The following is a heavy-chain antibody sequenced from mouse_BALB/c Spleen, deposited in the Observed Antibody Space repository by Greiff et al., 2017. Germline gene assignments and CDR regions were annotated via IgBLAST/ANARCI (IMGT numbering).Heavy chain of an antibody. V-gene: IGHV5-6*02. J-gene: IGHJ2*01. CDR1: GFTFSSYG. Sequence: GKLVESGGDLVKPGGSLKLSCAASGFTFSSYGMSWVRQTPDKRLEWVATISSGGSYTYYPDSVKGRFTISRDNAKNTLYLQMSSLKSEDTAMYYCARHEDGNPYFDYWGQGTTLTVSS. CDR3: ARHEDGNPYFDY. CDR2: ISSGGSYT. D-gene: IGHD2-1*01.